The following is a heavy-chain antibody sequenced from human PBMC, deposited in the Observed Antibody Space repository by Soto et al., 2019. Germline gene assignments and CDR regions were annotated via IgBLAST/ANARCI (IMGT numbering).Heavy chain of an antibody. D-gene: IGHD2-15*01. V-gene: IGHV3-23*01. Sequence: GGSLRLSCAAPGFTFSNYAMSWVRQAPGKGLDWVSTISVPDGSTYYADSVKGRFTISRDNSKNTLYLQMNSLRAEDTAIYYCAKRSLFPYCDGGSCYTPCDYWGQGTXVTVSS. J-gene: IGHJ4*02. CDR1: GFTFSNYA. CDR3: AKRSLFPYCDGGSCYTPCDY. CDR2: ISVPDGST.